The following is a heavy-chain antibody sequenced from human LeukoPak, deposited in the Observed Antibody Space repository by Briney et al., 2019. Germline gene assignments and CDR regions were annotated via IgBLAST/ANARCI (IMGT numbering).Heavy chain of an antibody. CDR1: GGSISSYY. Sequence: KTSETLSLTCTVSGGSISSYYWSWIRQPPGKGLEWIGYIYYSGSTNYNPSLKSRVTISVDTSKNQFSLKLSSVTAADTAVYYCASAGRGYSGYAFTWGQGTLVTVSS. J-gene: IGHJ5*02. D-gene: IGHD5-12*01. V-gene: IGHV4-59*01. CDR2: IYYSGST. CDR3: ASAGRGYSGYAFT.